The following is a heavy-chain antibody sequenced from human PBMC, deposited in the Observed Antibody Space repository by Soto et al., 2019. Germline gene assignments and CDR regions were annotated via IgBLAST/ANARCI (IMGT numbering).Heavy chain of an antibody. J-gene: IGHJ4*02. CDR1: GFTFSTYA. CDR2: IIGSGINT. D-gene: IGHD2-8*02. V-gene: IGHV3-23*01. CDR3: AKGALGQCAGDICYQFDS. Sequence: DVQLLESGGGLIHPGGSLRLSCAASGFTFSTYAMNWVRQVPGKGPEWVSSIIGSGINTYYTDSVKGRFTISRDNSKSTLHLQMDSLRVEDTAVYYCAKGALGQCAGDICYQFDSWGQGTLVTVAS.